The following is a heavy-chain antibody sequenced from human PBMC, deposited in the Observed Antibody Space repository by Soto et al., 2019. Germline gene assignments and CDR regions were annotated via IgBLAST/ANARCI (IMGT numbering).Heavy chain of an antibody. CDR1: GFTFSSYW. Sequence: EVQLVESGGGLVQPGGSLRLSCAASGFTFSSYWMHWVRQAPGKGLVWVSRINSDGSSTSYADSVKGRFTISRDNAKNTLYLQMNSLRAEDTAVYYCARVMDKKSGAIVGATHGRWSWGQGTLVTVSS. J-gene: IGHJ4*02. D-gene: IGHD1-26*01. CDR3: ARVMDKKSGAIVGATHGRWS. CDR2: INSDGSST. V-gene: IGHV3-74*01.